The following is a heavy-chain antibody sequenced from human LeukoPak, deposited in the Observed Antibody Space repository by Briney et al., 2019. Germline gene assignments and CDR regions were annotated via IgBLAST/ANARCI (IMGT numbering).Heavy chain of an antibody. J-gene: IGHJ5*02. CDR3: AKGPTTEITKDWFDP. CDR2: ISGSGGST. D-gene: IGHD4-11*01. CDR1: GFTFSSYA. Sequence: PGGSLRRSCAASGFTFSSYAMNWVRQAPGKGLDWVSIISGSGGSTYYADSVKGRFTISRDNSKNTLYLQMNSLRAEDTAVYYCAKGPTTEITKDWFDPWGQGTLVTVSS. V-gene: IGHV3-23*01.